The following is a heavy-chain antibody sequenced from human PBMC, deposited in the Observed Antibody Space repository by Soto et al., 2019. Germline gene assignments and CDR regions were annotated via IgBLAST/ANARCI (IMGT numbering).Heavy chain of an antibody. Sequence: VQLVESGGGVVQPGRSLRLSCAASGFIFSQYVMHWVRQAPGKGLEWVAIISYDATNQYYADSVRGRFTISRDNSNSTVYLQMNRLSAEDTAVYYCAREGVGPYDFWSGYYVHWGQGTLVTVSS. CDR3: AREGVGPYDFWSGYYVH. J-gene: IGHJ4*02. CDR2: ISYDATNQ. D-gene: IGHD3-3*01. V-gene: IGHV3-30-3*01. CDR1: GFIFSQYV.